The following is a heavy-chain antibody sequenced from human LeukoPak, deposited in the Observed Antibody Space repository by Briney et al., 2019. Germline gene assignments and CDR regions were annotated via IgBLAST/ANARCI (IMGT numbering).Heavy chain of an antibody. CDR2: ISSSSSYI. V-gene: IGHV3-21*01. CDR1: GFTFSSYS. CDR3: ARVLLNWFDP. J-gene: IGHJ5*02. Sequence: PGGSLRLSCAASGFTFSSYSMNWVRQAPGKGPEWVSSISSSSSYIYYADSVKGRFTISRDNAKNSLYLQMNSLRAEDTAVYYCARVLLNWFDPWGQGTLVTVSS. D-gene: IGHD3-10*01.